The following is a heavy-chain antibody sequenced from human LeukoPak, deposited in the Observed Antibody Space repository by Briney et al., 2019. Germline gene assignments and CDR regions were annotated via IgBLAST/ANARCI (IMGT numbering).Heavy chain of an antibody. D-gene: IGHD5-12*01. CDR2: IWYDGSNK. CDR1: GFTFSSYG. Sequence: GRSLRLSCAASGFTFSSYGMHWVRQAPGKGLEWVAVIWYDGSNKYYADSVKGRFTISRDNSKNTLYLQMNSLRAEDTAVYYCASNSGYEAFDYWGQGTLVTVSS. J-gene: IGHJ4*02. V-gene: IGHV3-33*01. CDR3: ASNSGYEAFDY.